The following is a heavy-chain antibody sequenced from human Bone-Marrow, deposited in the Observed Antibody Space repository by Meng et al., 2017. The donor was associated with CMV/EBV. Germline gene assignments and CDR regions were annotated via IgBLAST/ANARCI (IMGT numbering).Heavy chain of an antibody. Sequence: SETLSLTCTVSGGSVSGTGYYWAWIRQPPGKGLEWVGIIYNSGNTYYNPSVKSRVIISTQRSKNQFSLRLTSMTAADTAVYYCARILLKDYSDYFADWGPGVLVNFSS. V-gene: IGHV4-39*07. CDR2: IYNSGNT. CDR1: GGSVSGTGYY. CDR3: ARILLKDYSDYFAD. D-gene: IGHD4/OR15-4a*01. J-gene: IGHJ4*01.